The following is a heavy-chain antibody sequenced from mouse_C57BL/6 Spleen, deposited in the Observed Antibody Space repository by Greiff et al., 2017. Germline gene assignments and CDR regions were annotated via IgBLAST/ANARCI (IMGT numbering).Heavy chain of an antibody. CDR1: GYSLTSGYS. D-gene: IGHD1-1*01. Sequence: ESGPGLVKPSQSLSLPCSVTGYSLTSGYSWNWIRQFPGNKLEWMGHISYDGSNNYNPSLKNRISITRDTSKNQFFLKLNSVTTEDTATYYCARYYYGSAYFDNWGQGTTLTGSS. J-gene: IGHJ2*01. V-gene: IGHV3-6*01. CDR2: ISYDGSN. CDR3: ARYYYGSAYFDN.